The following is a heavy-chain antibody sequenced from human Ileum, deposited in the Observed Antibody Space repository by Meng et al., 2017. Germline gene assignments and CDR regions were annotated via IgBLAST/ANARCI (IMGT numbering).Heavy chain of an antibody. CDR2: IKSKTDGGTT. CDR3: TTLRYDSSGDYPNWFDH. V-gene: IGHV3-15*01. D-gene: IGHD3-22*01. Sequence: SLKFSCAASAFTFSNGWVSWVRQAPGKGLEWVGRIKSKTDGGTTDYAAPVKGRFTITSDDSKNTLLLQMNSLKTEETAVYYCTTLRYDSSGDYPNWFDHWGQGTLVTVSS. CDR1: AFTFSNGW. J-gene: IGHJ5*02.